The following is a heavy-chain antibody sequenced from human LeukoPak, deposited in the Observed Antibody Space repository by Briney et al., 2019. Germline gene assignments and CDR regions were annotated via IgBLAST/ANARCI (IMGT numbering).Heavy chain of an antibody. J-gene: IGHJ5*02. CDR3: ARYKIVVVPAAMPGQNWFDP. D-gene: IGHD2-2*01. V-gene: IGHV4-34*01. CDR2: INHSGST. CDR1: GGSFSGYY. Sequence: SETLALTRAVYGGSFSGYYWSWIRQPPGKGLEWVGEINHSGSTNYNPSLKSRVTISVGTSKNQFSLKLSSVTAADTAVYYCARYKIVVVPAAMPGQNWFDPWGQGTLVTVSS.